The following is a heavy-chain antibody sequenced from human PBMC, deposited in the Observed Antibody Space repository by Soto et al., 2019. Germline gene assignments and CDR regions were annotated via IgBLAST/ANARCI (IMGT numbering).Heavy chain of an antibody. CDR3: ARAPSPYEIAY. CDR2: IYPGDSDT. CDR1: GSSFTTYW. V-gene: IGHV5-51*01. J-gene: IGHJ4*02. Sequence: PGESLKISCNGSGSSFTTYWIGWVRQMPGKGLEWMGIIYPGDSDTRYSPSFQGQVTISADKSFSTAYLQWSSLRLNSVTAADTAVYYCARAPSPYEIAYWGQGTLVTVSS. D-gene: IGHD3-3*01.